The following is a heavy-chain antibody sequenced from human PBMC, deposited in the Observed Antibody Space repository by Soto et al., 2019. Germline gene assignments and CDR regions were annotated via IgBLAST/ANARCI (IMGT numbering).Heavy chain of an antibody. J-gene: IGHJ2*01. CDR1: GFTFSSYS. D-gene: IGHD2-8*01. V-gene: IGHV3-48*02. CDR3: ARPPSDIVLMVYAIPGWYFHL. Sequence: EVQLVESGGGLVQPGGSLRLSCAASGFTFSSYSMNWVRQAPGKGLEWVSYISSSSSTIYYADSVKGRFTISRDNAKNSLYLQMNSLRDEDTAVYYCARPPSDIVLMVYAIPGWYFHLWGRGTLVTVSS. CDR2: ISSSSSTI.